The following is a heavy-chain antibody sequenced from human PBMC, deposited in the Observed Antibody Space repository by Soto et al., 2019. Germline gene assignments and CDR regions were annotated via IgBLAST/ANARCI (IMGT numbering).Heavy chain of an antibody. D-gene: IGHD3-16*01. CDR2: INPADSDI. CDR1: GYSFTSNW. V-gene: IGHV5-51*01. J-gene: IGHJ5*02. Sequence: GESLKISCQGSGYSFTSNWIGWVRQMPGKGLEWMGIINPADSDIKYSPSFQGQVTISADKSIGTAYLQWSSLKASDTAMYYCARHQRDDASRKIDARGQGTPVTVSS. CDR3: ARHQRDDASRKIDA.